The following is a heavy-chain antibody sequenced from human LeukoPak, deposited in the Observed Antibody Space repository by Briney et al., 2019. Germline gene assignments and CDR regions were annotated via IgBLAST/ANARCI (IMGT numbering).Heavy chain of an antibody. CDR1: GFTFSDYY. V-gene: IGHV3-11*04. J-gene: IGHJ6*03. CDR2: ISSSGSTI. CDR3: ASSGYCSSTSCYLVYYYYMDV. Sequence: PGGSLRLSCAASGFTFSDYYMSWIRQAPGKGLEWVSYISSSGSTIYYADSVKGRFTISRDNAKNSLYLQMNSLRAEDTAVYYCASSGYCSSTSCYLVYYYYMDVWGKGTTVTVSS. D-gene: IGHD2-2*01.